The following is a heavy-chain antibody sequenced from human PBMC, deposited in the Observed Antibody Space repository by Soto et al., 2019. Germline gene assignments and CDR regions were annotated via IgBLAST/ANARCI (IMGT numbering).Heavy chain of an antibody. D-gene: IGHD6-19*01. J-gene: IGHJ6*02. V-gene: IGHV1-69*12. CDR2: IMPIFGRA. CDR1: GGTFSNYA. CDR3: ASWLKEAGIGGTRSYGMDV. Sequence: QVQLVQSGAEVKKPGSSVKVSCKASGGTFSNYAFSWVRQAPGQGLEWLGGIMPIFGRADYAQKFRGRVTTTADESTTPAHRGLRCLRSEDTAVYYCASWLKEAGIGGTRSYGMDVWGQWTTVTFSS.